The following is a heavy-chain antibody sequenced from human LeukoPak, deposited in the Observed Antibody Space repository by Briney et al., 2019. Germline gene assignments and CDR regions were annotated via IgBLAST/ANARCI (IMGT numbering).Heavy chain of an antibody. J-gene: IGHJ4*02. CDR2: IWYDGSNK. Sequence: GRSLRLSCAASGFTFSSYGMHWVRQAPGKGLEWVAVIWYDGSNKYYADSVKGRFTISRDNSKNTLYLQMNSLRAEDTAVYYCARDGVRMEAQRGKRRTTFDYWGQGTLVTVSS. CDR3: ARDGVRMEAQRGKRRTTFDY. CDR1: GFTFSSYG. D-gene: IGHD2/OR15-2a*01. V-gene: IGHV3-33*01.